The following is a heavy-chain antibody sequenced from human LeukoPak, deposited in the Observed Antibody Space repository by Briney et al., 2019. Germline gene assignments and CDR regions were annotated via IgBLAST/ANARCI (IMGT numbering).Heavy chain of an antibody. CDR3: AKIAVAGERFDY. CDR2: IRYDGSNK. J-gene: IGHJ4*02. V-gene: IGHV3-30*02. Sequence: GGSLRLSCAASGFTFSSYGMHWARQAPGKGLEWVAFIRYDGSNKYYADSVKGRFTISRDNSKNTLYLQMNSLRAEDTAVYYCAKIAVAGERFDYWGQGTLVTVSS. CDR1: GFTFSSYG. D-gene: IGHD6-19*01.